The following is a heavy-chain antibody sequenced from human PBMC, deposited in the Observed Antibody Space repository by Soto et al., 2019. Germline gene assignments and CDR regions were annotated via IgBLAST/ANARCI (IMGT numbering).Heavy chain of an antibody. D-gene: IGHD2-15*01. CDR1: GYTFPSYD. CDR2: MNPNSGNT. J-gene: IGHJ4*02. Sequence: QVQLVQSGAEVKKPGASVKVSCKASGYTFPSYDITWVRQATGQGLEWMGWMNPNSGNTAYAQKFQGRVTMTRNTSLSTAYLELSSLRSQDTAVYYCAREVVGGNLPNWGQGTLVTVSS. V-gene: IGHV1-8*01. CDR3: AREVVGGNLPN.